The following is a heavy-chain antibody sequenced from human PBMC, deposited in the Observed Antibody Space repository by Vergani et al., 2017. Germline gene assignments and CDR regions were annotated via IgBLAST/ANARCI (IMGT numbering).Heavy chain of an antibody. Sequence: EVRLVQSGAVVKKSGESLKISCQASGYTFTNDWIGWVRQLPGEGFEWMGVIYPDDSVAKYSPSFQGRVTLSVDLSISTAYLHWKSLEASDSAMYYCARQSTFCGGDCFSVAVEDWGQGIMVTVSS. V-gene: IGHV5-51*01. CDR1: GYTFTNDW. CDR3: ARQSTFCGGDCFSVAVED. CDR2: IYPDDSVA. J-gene: IGHJ3*01. D-gene: IGHD2-21*02.